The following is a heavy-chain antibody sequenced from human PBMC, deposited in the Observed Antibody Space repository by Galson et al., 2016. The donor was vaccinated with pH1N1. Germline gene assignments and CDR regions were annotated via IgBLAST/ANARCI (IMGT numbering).Heavy chain of an antibody. CDR3: VRNIGGSGSL. CDR2: ISPRGDIT. CDR1: GFPFSAHG. J-gene: IGHJ4*02. D-gene: IGHD3-10*01. V-gene: IGHV3-23*01. Sequence: SLRLSCATSGFPFSAHGMNWVRQAPGEGLEWVSGISPRGDITYYADSVKGRVTISRDNSKNTVSLHMNSLRAEDTAVYYCVRNIGGSGSLWGQGTLVTVSS.